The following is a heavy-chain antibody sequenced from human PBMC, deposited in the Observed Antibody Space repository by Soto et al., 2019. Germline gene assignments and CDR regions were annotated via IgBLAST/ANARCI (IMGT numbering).Heavy chain of an antibody. V-gene: IGHV3-23*01. CDR1: GFTFSSCA. J-gene: IGHJ6*02. Sequence: GGSLRLSCAASGFTFSSCAMGWVCQAPGKGLEWVSDIIDSGASTYYADSVKGRFTISRDNSKSTLYLQMNSLRAEDTALYYCAKGRSYYYYYGVDVWGQGTTVTVSS. CDR2: IIDSGAST. CDR3: AKGRSYYYYYGVDV.